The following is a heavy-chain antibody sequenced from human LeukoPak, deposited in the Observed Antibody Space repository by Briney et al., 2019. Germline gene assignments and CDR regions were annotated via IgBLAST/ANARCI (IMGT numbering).Heavy chain of an antibody. D-gene: IGHD5/OR15-5a*01. Sequence: GGSLRLSCAASGFSFSTYAMNWVRQAPGKGLEWVSSISSSGGSTYYADSVKGRFTISRDNSKNTLYLQVNSLRAEDTAVYYCAKAAVYHDSCPDSWGQGTLVTVSS. CDR1: GFSFSTYA. CDR2: ISSSGGST. V-gene: IGHV3-23*01. CDR3: AKAAVYHDSCPDS. J-gene: IGHJ4*02.